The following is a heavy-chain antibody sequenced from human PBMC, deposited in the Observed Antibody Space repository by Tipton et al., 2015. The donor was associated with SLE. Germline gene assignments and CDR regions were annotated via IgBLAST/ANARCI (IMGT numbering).Heavy chain of an antibody. CDR3: AREVVPANFDY. D-gene: IGHD2-2*01. J-gene: IGHJ4*02. CDR1: GFIFSNYA. CDR2: VSSSGGST. V-gene: IGHV3-23*01. Sequence: SLRLSCAASGFIFSNYAMSWVRQAPGKGLEWVSGVSSSGGSTYYADSVKGRFTISRDNSKNTLYLQMNSLRAEDTAVYFCAREVVPANFDYWGQGTLLTVSS.